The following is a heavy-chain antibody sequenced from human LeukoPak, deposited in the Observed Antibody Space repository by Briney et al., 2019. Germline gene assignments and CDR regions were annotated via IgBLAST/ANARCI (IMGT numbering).Heavy chain of an antibody. J-gene: IGHJ1*01. Sequence: SETLSLTCAVYGGSFSGYYWSWIRQPPGKGLEWIGEINHSGSTNYNPSLKSRVTISVVTSKNQFSLKLSSVTAADTAVYYCARGYYDSSGYRLAEYFQHWGQGTLVTVSS. CDR3: ARGYYDSSGYRLAEYFQH. D-gene: IGHD3-22*01. V-gene: IGHV4-34*01. CDR1: GGSFSGYY. CDR2: INHSGST.